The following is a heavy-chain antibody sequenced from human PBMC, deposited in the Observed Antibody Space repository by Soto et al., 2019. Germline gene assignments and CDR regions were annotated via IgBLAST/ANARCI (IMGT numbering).Heavy chain of an antibody. V-gene: IGHV1-8*01. D-gene: IGHD5-12*01. CDR1: GYTFTSYD. CDR3: ARIQGDGYKFDY. CDR2: MNPNSGNT. J-gene: IGHJ4*02. Sequence: GASVKVSCKXSGYTFTSYDINWVRQATGQGLEWMGWMNPNSGNTGYAQKFQGRVTMTRNTSISTAYMELSSLRSEDTAVYYCARIQGDGYKFDYWGQGTLVTVSS.